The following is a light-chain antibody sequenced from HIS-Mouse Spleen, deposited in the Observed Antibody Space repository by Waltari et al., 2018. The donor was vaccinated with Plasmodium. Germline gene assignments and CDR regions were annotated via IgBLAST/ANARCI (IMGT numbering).Light chain of an antibody. J-gene: IGLJ2*01. CDR1: SSDVGGYNY. CDR2: EVS. CDR3: SSYTSSSTYVV. V-gene: IGLV2-14*01. Sequence: QSALTQPASVSGSPGQSITIPSTGTSSDVGGYNYVSWYQQPPGKAPKLMIYEVSKRPSGVSNRFSGSKSGNTASLTISGLQAEDEADYYCSSYTSSSTYVVFGGGTKLTVL.